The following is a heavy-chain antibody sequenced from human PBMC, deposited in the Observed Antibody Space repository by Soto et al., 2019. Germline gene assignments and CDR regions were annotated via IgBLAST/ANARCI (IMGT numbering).Heavy chain of an antibody. CDR2: ISSSSSYI. CDR3: ARGPGVVVPAAIRYYYGMDV. CDR1: GFTFSSYS. Sequence: EVQLVESGGGLVKPGGSLRLSCAASGFTFSSYSMNCVRQAPGKGLEWVSSISSSSSYIYYAASVKGRFTSSKDNAKDQLYLQMNSLRAEDTAVYYCARGPGVVVPAAIRYYYGMDVWGQGTTVTLSS. D-gene: IGHD2-2*01. J-gene: IGHJ6*02. V-gene: IGHV3-21*01.